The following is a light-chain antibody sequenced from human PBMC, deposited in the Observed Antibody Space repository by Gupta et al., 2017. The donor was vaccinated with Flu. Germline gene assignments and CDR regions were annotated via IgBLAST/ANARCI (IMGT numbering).Light chain of an antibody. Sequence: QTVVTQEPSFSVSPGGTVTLTCGLGSGAVSTTNHPSWYQQTPGQAPRTLISSTNTRSSGVPDRFSGSILGNKAALTITGAQADDESDYYCELYLGSGIWMFGGGTKLTVL. J-gene: IGLJ3*02. CDR3: ELYLGSGIWM. CDR2: STN. CDR1: SGAVSTTNH. V-gene: IGLV8-61*01.